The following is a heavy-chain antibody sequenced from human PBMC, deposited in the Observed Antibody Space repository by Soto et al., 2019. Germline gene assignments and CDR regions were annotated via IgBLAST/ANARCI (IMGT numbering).Heavy chain of an antibody. D-gene: IGHD2-8*02. CDR3: ARLNGYSTGWFAT. J-gene: IGHJ5*02. CDR2: ISTFNGNA. V-gene: IGHV1-18*01. Sequence: ASVKVSCKTSGYTFSNYGITWVRQAPGQGLECMGWISTFNGNAHYAQNLQDRVTMATDTSTSTVYLELTSLTSDDTGVYYCARLNGYSTGWFATWGQGTLVTVSS. CDR1: GYTFSNYG.